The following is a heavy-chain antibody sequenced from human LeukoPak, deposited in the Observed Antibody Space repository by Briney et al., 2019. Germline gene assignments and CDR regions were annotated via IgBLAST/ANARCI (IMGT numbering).Heavy chain of an antibody. Sequence: PSETLSLTCAVSGYSISSGYYWGWIRQPPGKGLEWIGSIYHSGSTYYNPSLKSRVTISVDTSKNQFSLKLSSVTAADTAVYHCARPIVVVPAAFDAFDIWGQGTMVTVSS. J-gene: IGHJ3*02. CDR3: ARPIVVVPAAFDAFDI. CDR1: GYSISSGYY. V-gene: IGHV4-38-2*01. CDR2: IYHSGST. D-gene: IGHD2-2*01.